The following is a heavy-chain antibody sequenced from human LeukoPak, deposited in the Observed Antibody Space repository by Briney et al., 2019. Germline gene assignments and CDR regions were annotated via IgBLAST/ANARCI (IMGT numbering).Heavy chain of an antibody. CDR1: GFTFDDYA. CDR2: ISWNSGSI. J-gene: IGHJ6*02. CDR3: AKGRYYYDSSGGGYYYYGMDV. V-gene: IGHV3-9*01. D-gene: IGHD3-22*01. Sequence: PGGSLRLSCAASGFTFDDYAMHWVRQAPGKGLEWVSGISWNSGSIGYADSVKGRFTISRDNSKNTLYLQMNSLRAEDTAVYYCAKGRYYYDSSGGGYYYYGMDVWGQGTTVTVSS.